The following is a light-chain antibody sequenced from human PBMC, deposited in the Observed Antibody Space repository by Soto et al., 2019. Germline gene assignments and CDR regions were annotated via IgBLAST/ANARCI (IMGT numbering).Light chain of an antibody. CDR1: ESVSTN. V-gene: IGKV3-15*01. Sequence: EIVMTQSPATLSLSPWERATLSCRASESVSTNLAWYQQKAGQAPRLLIYDTSTRATGVPTRFSGSRSGAEFTLTINSLQSEDFAVYYCQPYNNWPLTFGGGTKVDI. CDR2: DTS. J-gene: IGKJ4*01. CDR3: QPYNNWPLT.